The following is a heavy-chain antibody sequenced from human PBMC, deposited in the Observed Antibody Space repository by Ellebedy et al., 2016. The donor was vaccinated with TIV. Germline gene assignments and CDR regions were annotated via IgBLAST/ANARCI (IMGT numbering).Heavy chain of an antibody. Sequence: SETLSLTCTVSGGSISSYYWSWIRQPPGKGLEWIGYIYYSGSTNYNPSLKSRVTISVDTSKNQFSLKLSSVTAADTAVHYCARAYIAVAGPYGMDVWGQGTTVTVSS. D-gene: IGHD6-19*01. CDR1: GGSISSYY. CDR2: IYYSGST. J-gene: IGHJ6*02. V-gene: IGHV4-59*01. CDR3: ARAYIAVAGPYGMDV.